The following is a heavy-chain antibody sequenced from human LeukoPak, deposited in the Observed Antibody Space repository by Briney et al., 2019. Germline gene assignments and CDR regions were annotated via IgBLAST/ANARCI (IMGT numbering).Heavy chain of an antibody. D-gene: IGHD3-22*01. J-gene: IGHJ4*02. V-gene: IGHV3-15*01. Sequence: PGGSLRLSCAASGFTFSNAWMSWVRQAPGKGLEWVGRIKSKTDGGTTDYAAPVKGRFTISRDDSKNTLYLQMNSLKTEDTAVYYCTTSLPYYYDSSGYRRDYWGRTLLIIVSS. CDR1: GFTFSNAW. CDR3: TTSLPYYYDSSGYRRDY. CDR2: IKSKTDGGTT.